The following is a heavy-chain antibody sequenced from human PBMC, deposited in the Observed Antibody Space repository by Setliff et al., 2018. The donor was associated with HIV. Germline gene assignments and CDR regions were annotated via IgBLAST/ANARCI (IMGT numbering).Heavy chain of an antibody. V-gene: IGHV1-18*01. CDR1: GYSFFSYS. Sequence: RASVKVSCKASGYSFFSYSITWVRQAPGQGLEWVGWINCYSGDSKFPEKLQGRITMTADTSTSTAYMELRNLTSDDTAMYYCARATYSGSPNPPQDYWGQGTLVTVSS. J-gene: IGHJ4*02. CDR3: ARATYSGSPNPPQDY. CDR2: INCYSGDS. D-gene: IGHD1-26*01.